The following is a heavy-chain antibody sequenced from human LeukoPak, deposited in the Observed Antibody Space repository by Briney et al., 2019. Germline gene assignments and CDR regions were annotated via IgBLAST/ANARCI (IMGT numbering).Heavy chain of an antibody. J-gene: IGHJ5*02. CDR3: AIDPWTSGSYRGRWFDP. CDR2: IYHTGST. CDR1: GGSIGSTNW. D-gene: IGHD3-10*01. V-gene: IGHV4-4*02. Sequence: SETLSLTCAVSGGSIGSTNWWSWVRQPPGKGLWWIGEIYHTGSTNYNPSLKSRVTISVDKSKNQFSLELTSVTSADTAVYYCAIDPWTSGSYRGRWFDPWGQGTLVTVSS.